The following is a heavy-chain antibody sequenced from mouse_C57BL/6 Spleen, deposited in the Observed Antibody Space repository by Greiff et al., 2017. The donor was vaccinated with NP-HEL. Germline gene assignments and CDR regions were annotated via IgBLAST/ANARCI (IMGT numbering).Heavy chain of an antibody. Sequence: EVQGVESGEGLVKPGGSLKLSCAASGFTFSSYAMSWVRQTPEKRLEWVAYISSGGDYIYYADTVKGRFTISRDNARNTLYLQMSSLKSEDTAMYYCTSHYYGSSENYFDYWGQGTTLTVSS. CDR1: GFTFSSYA. V-gene: IGHV5-9-1*02. D-gene: IGHD1-1*01. CDR2: ISSGGDYI. CDR3: TSHYYGSSENYFDY. J-gene: IGHJ2*01.